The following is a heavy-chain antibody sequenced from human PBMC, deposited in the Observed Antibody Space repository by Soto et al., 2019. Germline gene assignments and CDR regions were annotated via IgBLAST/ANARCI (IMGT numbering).Heavy chain of an antibody. CDR1: GFTFSSYA. CDR3: ARDRSYYDSSGSYSPPY. Sequence: EVQLLESGGGLVQPGGSLRLSCAASGFTFSSYAMNWVRQAPGKGLEWVSAISGSAATTHFAGSVKGRFTISRDNSKNTLYLQMNSLRAEDTAVYYCARDRSYYDSSGSYSPPYWGQGTLVTVSS. CDR2: ISGSAATT. V-gene: IGHV3-23*01. D-gene: IGHD3-22*01. J-gene: IGHJ4*02.